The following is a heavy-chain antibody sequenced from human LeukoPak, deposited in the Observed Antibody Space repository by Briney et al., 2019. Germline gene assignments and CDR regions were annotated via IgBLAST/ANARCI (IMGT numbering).Heavy chain of an antibody. D-gene: IGHD1-20*01. CDR1: GFAFSSYS. J-gene: IGHJ4*02. CDR2: ISSGSRTI. CDR3: VRESITGHRDFDY. Sequence: GGSLRLFCAASGFAFSSYSMNWVRQAPGRGLEWISYISSGSRTIYYADSVESRFTISRDNGKNSLHLLLSSLRADDTAVYFCVRESITGHRDFDYWGQGTLITVSS. V-gene: IGHV3-48*01.